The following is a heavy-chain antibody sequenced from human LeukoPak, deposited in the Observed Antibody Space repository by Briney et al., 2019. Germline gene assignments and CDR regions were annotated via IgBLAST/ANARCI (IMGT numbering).Heavy chain of an antibody. J-gene: IGHJ4*02. CDR3: AKVPASRWFFDY. Sequence: GGSLRLSCVASGFTFDNYAMTWVRQSPGKGLEWVSTVSSTGFNTYYADSVKGRFTISRDSSKNTMYLQMNSLRAEDTAVYYCAKVPASRWFFDYWGQGTLVTVSS. CDR1: GFTFDNYA. D-gene: IGHD2-15*01. V-gene: IGHV3-23*01. CDR2: VSSTGFNT.